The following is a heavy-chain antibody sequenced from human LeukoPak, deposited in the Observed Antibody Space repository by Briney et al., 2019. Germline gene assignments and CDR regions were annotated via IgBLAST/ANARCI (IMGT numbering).Heavy chain of an antibody. Sequence: WASVKVSCKASGYTFTSYGISWVRQAPGQGLEWMGWISAYNGNTNYARKLQGRVTMTTDTSTSTAYMELRSLRSDDTAVYYCASSNMVATSPLDYWGQGTLVTVSS. CDR3: ASSNMVATSPLDY. CDR2: ISAYNGNT. D-gene: IGHD5-12*01. CDR1: GYTFTSYG. J-gene: IGHJ4*02. V-gene: IGHV1-18*01.